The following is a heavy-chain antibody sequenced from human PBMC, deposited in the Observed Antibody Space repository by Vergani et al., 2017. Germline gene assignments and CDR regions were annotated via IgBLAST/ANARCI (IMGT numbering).Heavy chain of an antibody. CDR3: ARDGFDSFYFDY. J-gene: IGHJ4*02. D-gene: IGHD3-10*01. V-gene: IGHV3-21*06. CDR1: GFTFGSYS. Sequence: EVQLVESGGGLVKPGGSLRLSCAASGFTFGSYSLNWVRQAPGKGPEWVSSISSSSAYIYYADSVTGRFTISRDHAKNSLYLQMNSLRAEDTAVYFCARDGFDSFYFDYWGEGTVVAVSS. CDR2: ISSSSAYI.